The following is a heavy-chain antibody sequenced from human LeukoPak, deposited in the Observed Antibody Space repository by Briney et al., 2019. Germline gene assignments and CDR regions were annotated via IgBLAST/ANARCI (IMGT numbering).Heavy chain of an antibody. CDR2: INHSRTT. V-gene: IGHV4-34*01. J-gene: IGHJ4*02. CDR1: GGSFSGYY. D-gene: IGHD1-1*01. Sequence: PSDTLSLTCAVYGGSFSGYYWSWIRQPPGEGLEWIGQINHSRTTHYNPYLKCRNTLSVDTSKNQFSLKLSSVTAAEAAVYYCARGNRNWSEYYFDYWGQGTLVTVSS. CDR3: ARGNRNWSEYYFDY.